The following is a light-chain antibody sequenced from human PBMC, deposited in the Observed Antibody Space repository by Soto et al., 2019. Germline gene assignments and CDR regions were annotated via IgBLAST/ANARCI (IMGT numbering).Light chain of an antibody. CDR2: DNN. J-gene: IGLJ2*01. CDR1: SSNIGNNY. CDR3: ATWDGSLPAEV. V-gene: IGLV1-51*01. Sequence: QSVLTQPPSVSAAPGQKVTISCSGTSSNIGNNYVSWYQQLPGTAPKLLIYDNNKRPSGFPDRFSGSKSGTSGTLDITGLQTGDEADYYCATWDGSLPAEVFGGGTQLTVL.